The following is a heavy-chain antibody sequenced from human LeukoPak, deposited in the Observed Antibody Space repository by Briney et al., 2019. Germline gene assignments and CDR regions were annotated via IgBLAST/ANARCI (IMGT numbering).Heavy chain of an antibody. CDR1: GFTFSRYS. D-gene: IGHD6-13*01. V-gene: IGHV3-21*01. CDR3: ARDLYSFFDY. J-gene: IGHJ4*02. Sequence: GGALRLSCAAPGFTFSRYSMKWVRQAPGKGLEWVSSISSSSSYIYYADSVKGRFTISRDNAKNSLYLQMNSLRAEDTAVYYCARDLYSFFDYWGQGTLVTVSS. CDR2: ISSSSSYI.